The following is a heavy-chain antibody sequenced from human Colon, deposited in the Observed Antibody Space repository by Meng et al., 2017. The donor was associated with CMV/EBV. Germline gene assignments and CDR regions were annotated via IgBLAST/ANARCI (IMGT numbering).Heavy chain of an antibody. J-gene: IGHJ4*02. V-gene: IGHV3-13*01. CDR1: GFTFSTYD. CDR3: ARARSPTHFDY. Sequence: GGSLRLSCTASGFTFSTYDFHWVRQPTGKGLEWVSSIGTVGDTYSIGSVKGRLIISREDDKNSVYLQMNSLRDGDTGLYYCARARSPTHFDYWGQGALVTVSS. CDR2: IGTVGDT.